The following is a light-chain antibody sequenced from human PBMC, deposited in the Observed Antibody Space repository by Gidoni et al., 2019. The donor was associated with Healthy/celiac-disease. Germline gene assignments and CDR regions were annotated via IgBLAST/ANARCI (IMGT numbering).Light chain of an antibody. Sequence: EIVMTQSPATLSVSPRERATLSCRASQSVSSNLAWYQQQPGQAPRLLIYGASTRATGIPARFSGSGSGTEFTLTISSLQSEDFAVYYCQQYNNWPPLTFGGGTKVEIK. J-gene: IGKJ4*01. CDR1: QSVSSN. CDR2: GAS. CDR3: QQYNNWPPLT. V-gene: IGKV3-15*01.